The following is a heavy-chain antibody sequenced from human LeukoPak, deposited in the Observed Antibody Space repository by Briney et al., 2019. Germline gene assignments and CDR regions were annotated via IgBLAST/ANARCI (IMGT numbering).Heavy chain of an antibody. CDR3: ARLIIYYFDY. J-gene: IGHJ4*02. Sequence: SETLSLTCTVSGGSISSSSYYWGWIRQPPGKGLEWIGSIYYSGGTYYNPSLKSRVTISVDTSKYQFSLKLSSVTAADTAVYYCARLIIYYFDYWGQGTLVTVSS. V-gene: IGHV4-39*07. CDR1: GGSISSSSYY. CDR2: IYYSGGT. D-gene: IGHD3-3*02.